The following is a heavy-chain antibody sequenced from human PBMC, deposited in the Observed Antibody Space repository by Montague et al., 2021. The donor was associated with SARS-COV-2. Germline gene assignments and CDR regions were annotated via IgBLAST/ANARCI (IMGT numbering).Heavy chain of an antibody. CDR2: ISPDGTMT. V-gene: IGHV3-74*03. D-gene: IGHD3-9*01. CDR1: GCSINSYW. J-gene: IGHJ4*02. CDR3: TRDFDWGSGC. Sequence: SLRLSCAPPGCSINSYWIHWVRQAPGMGLVWVSRISPDGTMTMYADSVKGRFTISRDNAKDTVYLQMTSLRAEDTAMYYCTRDFDWGSGCWGQGTLVTVSS.